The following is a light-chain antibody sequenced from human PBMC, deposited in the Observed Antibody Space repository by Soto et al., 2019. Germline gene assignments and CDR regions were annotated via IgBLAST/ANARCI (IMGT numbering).Light chain of an antibody. CDR3: QQYDIWPPYT. Sequence: EVVMTQPPASLSASPGERVTLSCRASQNIRSSLAWYQQRPGQAPRLLIYDASTRATGIPPRFSGGGSGTEFTVTISSLQSEDFAIYFCQQYDIWPPYTFGQGTKVEF. V-gene: IGKV3-15*01. J-gene: IGKJ2*01. CDR2: DAS. CDR1: QNIRSS.